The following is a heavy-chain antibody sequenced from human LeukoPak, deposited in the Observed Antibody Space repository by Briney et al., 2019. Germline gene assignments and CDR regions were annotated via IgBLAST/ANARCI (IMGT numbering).Heavy chain of an antibody. D-gene: IGHD6-6*01. CDR3: ARGYSSSSLYFDY. J-gene: IGHJ4*02. Sequence: GRSLRLSCAASGFTLSSYGMQWVRQAPGKGLEWVAVVWYDGSNKYYADSVKGRFTISRDNSKNTLYLQMNSLRAGDTAVYYWARGYSSSSLYFDYWGQGTLVTVSS. CDR2: VWYDGSNK. V-gene: IGHV3-33*01. CDR1: GFTLSSYG.